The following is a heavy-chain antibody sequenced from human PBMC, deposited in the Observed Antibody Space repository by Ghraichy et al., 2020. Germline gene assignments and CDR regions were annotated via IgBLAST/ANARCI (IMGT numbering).Heavy chain of an antibody. V-gene: IGHV3-15*01. CDR2: IKSKTVGGTT. CDR3: TTPYSNYPFFDY. D-gene: IGHD4-11*01. Sequence: GGSLRLSCAASGFTFSNAWMTWVRQAPGKGLEWVGRIKSKTVGGTTDYAAPVQGRFTISRDDSKNTLYLQMNSLKTEDTAVYYCTTPYSNYPFFDYWGQGTLVTVSS. CDR1: GFTFSNAW. J-gene: IGHJ4*02.